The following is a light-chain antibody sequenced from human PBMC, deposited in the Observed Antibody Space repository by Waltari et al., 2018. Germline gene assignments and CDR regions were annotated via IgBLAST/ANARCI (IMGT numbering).Light chain of an antibody. CDR1: SGYRSDA. V-gene: IGLV4-69*01. CDR2: VNSDGSH. CDR3: QTGRHGIWV. J-gene: IGLJ3*02. Sequence: QLVLSQSPSASASLGASVKLTCTLSSGYRSDAIAWHQQQPEKGPRYLMKVNSDGSHSKGDGIPDRFSGSSSGAERYLTISSPQSEDEADYYCQTGRHGIWVFGGGTKLTVL.